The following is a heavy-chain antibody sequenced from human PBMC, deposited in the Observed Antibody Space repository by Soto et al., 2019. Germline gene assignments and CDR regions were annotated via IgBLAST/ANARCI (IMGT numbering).Heavy chain of an antibody. V-gene: IGHV3-53*01. CDR2: IYAYSGAAT. D-gene: IGHD1-26*01. CDR3: ARSQRGRTAFTFDY. J-gene: IGHJ4*02. CDR1: GFSVSGNY. Sequence: GGSLRLSCAISGFSVSGNYMSWVRQAPGKGLEWVSVIYAYSGAATFYAESVKGRFIISRDNSKNTVDLQMNSLRAEDTAVYYCARSQRGRTAFTFDYWGQGILVTVSS.